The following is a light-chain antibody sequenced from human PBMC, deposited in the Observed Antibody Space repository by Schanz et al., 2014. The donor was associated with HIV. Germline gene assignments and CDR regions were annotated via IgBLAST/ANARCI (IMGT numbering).Light chain of an antibody. CDR3: QQYSSPIT. J-gene: IGKJ3*01. V-gene: IGKV3-20*01. CDR1: QRLSSSY. Sequence: EIVLTQSPGSLSLSPGGRATLSCGASQRLSSSYLAWYQQKRDQPPRLVIYATSTRAAGIPDRFSGTGSGTDFTLTISSLEPEDFAVYYCQQYSSPITFGPGTTVDIK. CDR2: ATS.